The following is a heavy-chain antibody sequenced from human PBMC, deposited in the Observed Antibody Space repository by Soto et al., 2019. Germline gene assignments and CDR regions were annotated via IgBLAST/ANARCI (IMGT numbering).Heavy chain of an antibody. J-gene: IGHJ4*02. CDR2: ISSSGTTI. CDR3: VRGDEWPSSGYDY. CDR1: GFTLSSYE. Sequence: GGSLRLSCAASGFTLSSYEMNWVRQAPGKGLEWVSKISSSGTTIYYADSVKGRFTISRDNVKNSVYLQMNSLRGEDTAVYYCVRGDEWPSSGYDYWGQGTLVTVSS. D-gene: IGHD3-22*01. V-gene: IGHV3-48*03.